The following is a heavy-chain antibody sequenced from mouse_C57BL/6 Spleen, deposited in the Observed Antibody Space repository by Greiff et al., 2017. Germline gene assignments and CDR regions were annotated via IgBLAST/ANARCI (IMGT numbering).Heavy chain of an antibody. CDR1: GYSITSGYD. V-gene: IGHV3-1*01. Sequence: VQLQQSGPGMVKPSQSLSLTCTVTGYSITSGYDWHWIRHFPGNKLEWMGYISYSGSTNYNPSLKSRISITHDTSKHHFFLKLNSVTTEDTATYYCARGGNSSWFAYWGQGTLVTVSA. CDR3: ARGGNSSWFAY. D-gene: IGHD2-1*01. CDR2: ISYSGST. J-gene: IGHJ3*01.